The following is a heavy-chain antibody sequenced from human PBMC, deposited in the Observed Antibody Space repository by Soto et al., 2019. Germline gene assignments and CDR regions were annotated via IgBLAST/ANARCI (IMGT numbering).Heavy chain of an antibody. CDR3: TRGVLA. V-gene: IGHV4-30-2*01. D-gene: IGHD2-8*01. Sequence: SETLSLTCSVSGGSVNSGGYSWSWIRQPPGKGLEWIGFISPSGSPAYNPSLKSRVTISVDRSNNQISLELSSVIAADTAVYYCTRGVLAWGPGTLVTVS. J-gene: IGHJ5*02. CDR1: GGSVNSGGYS. CDR2: ISPSGSP.